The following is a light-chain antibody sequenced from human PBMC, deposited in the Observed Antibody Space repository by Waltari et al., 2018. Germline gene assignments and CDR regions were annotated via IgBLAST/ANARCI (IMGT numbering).Light chain of an antibody. J-gene: IGKJ1*01. CDR2: DAT. Sequence: IVLTQSPGTLSLSPGDRAILSCRASQSVGRTLVWYQQKPGQAPRHLIYDATNRATGIPDRFSGSGSGTDFSLTISSLEPDDFAVYYCQKYGTLPATFGQGTKVEIK. CDR1: QSVGRT. CDR3: QKYGTLPAT. V-gene: IGKV3-20*01.